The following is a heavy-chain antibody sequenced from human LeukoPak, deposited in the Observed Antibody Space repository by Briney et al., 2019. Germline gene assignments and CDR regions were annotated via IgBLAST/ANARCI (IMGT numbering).Heavy chain of an antibody. V-gene: IGHV4-34*01. CDR3: ATTRLDYDILTGYYY. Sequence: SETLSLTCAVYGGSFSGYYWSWIRQPPGKGLEWIGEINHSGSTNYNPPLKSRVTISVDTSKNQFSLKLSSVTAADAAVYYCATTRLDYDILTGYYYWGQGTLVTVSS. CDR2: INHSGST. D-gene: IGHD3-9*01. J-gene: IGHJ4*02. CDR1: GGSFSGYY.